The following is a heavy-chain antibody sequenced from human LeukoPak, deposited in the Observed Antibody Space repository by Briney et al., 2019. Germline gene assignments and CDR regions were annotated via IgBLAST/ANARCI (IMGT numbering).Heavy chain of an antibody. CDR3: ARAGYSNRWDGVDY. CDR2: IYLADSDA. J-gene: IGHJ4*02. CDR1: GFSSHSFW. Sequence: GESLKISCKGSGFSSHSFWIGWVGQVPGKGLEWMGIIYLADSDARYSPYFQGQASFSAERSTTTAHLQWSCLRASDTAMYYCARAGYSNRWDGVDYWGQGTLVTVSS. D-gene: IGHD2/OR15-2a*01. V-gene: IGHV5-51*01.